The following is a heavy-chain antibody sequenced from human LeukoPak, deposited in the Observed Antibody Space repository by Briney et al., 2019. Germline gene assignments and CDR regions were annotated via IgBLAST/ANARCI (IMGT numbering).Heavy chain of an antibody. CDR1: GFTFSNYG. Sequence: GGSLRLSCAASGFTFSNYGMTWVRQAPGKGLGWVSVVSGGGSSTYYADSVKGRFIISRDNSENTLYLQMNSLRAEDTAIYYCAKRGSGWYLDYWGQGTLVTVSS. CDR2: VSGGGSST. D-gene: IGHD6-19*01. CDR3: AKRGSGWYLDY. J-gene: IGHJ4*02. V-gene: IGHV3-23*01.